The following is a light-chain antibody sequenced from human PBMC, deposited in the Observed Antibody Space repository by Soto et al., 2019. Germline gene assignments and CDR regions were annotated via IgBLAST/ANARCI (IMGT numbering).Light chain of an antibody. CDR1: QSISSN. V-gene: IGKV3-15*01. Sequence: EIVMTQSPATLSVSPGDRATLSSRASQSISSNLAWYQEKPGQAPRLFXCRTSSRATGFPARFCGSGSGTELNLTISSLQPEDFGVYYCQQYNNWPRATFGGGTKVDIK. CDR2: RTS. CDR3: QQYNNWPRAT. J-gene: IGKJ4*01.